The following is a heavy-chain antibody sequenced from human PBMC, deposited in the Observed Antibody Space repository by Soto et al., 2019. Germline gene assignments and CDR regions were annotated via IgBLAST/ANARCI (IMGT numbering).Heavy chain of an antibody. CDR1: GGSISSSSYY. V-gene: IGHV4-39*01. CDR2: IYYTGTT. CDR3: ARPHSIYYYYAMDV. J-gene: IGHJ6*02. Sequence: PSETLSLTCTVSGGSISSSSYYWGWVRQPPRKGLEWIGSIYYTGTTDYNPSLKGRATISVDTSKNQFSLRLRSVTAADTAAYYCARPHSIYYYYAMDVWGPGTTVTV.